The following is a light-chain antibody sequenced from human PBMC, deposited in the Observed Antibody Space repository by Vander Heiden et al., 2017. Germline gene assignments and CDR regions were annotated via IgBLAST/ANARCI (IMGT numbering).Light chain of an antibody. CDR1: QSVSSSY. J-gene: IGKJ2*01. V-gene: IGKV3-20*01. CDR2: GAS. Sequence: IVLTQSPGTLSLSPGERATLSCRASQSVSSSYLAWYQQKPGQAPRLLIYGASSRATGIPDRFSGSGSGTDFTLTISRLGPEDFAVYYCQQYGNSPPYTFGQGTKLEIK. CDR3: QQYGNSPPYT.